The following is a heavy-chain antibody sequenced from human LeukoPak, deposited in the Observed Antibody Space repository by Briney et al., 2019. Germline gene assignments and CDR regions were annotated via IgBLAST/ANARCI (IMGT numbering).Heavy chain of an antibody. J-gene: IGHJ4*02. CDR1: GFTFSSYW. CDR2: IKQEGSEK. V-gene: IGHV3-7*01. CDR3: ARDSGRVKLYSSSWYYFDY. D-gene: IGHD6-13*01. Sequence: GGSLRLSCAASGFTFSSYWMSWVRQAPGKGLEWVANIKQEGSEKYYVDSVKGRFTISRDNAKNSLYLQMNSLRAEDTAVYYCARDSGRVKLYSSSWYYFDYWGQGTLVTVSS.